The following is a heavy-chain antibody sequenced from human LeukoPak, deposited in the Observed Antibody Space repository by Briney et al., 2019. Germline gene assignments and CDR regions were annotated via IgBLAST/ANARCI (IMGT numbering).Heavy chain of an antibody. V-gene: IGHV5-51*01. CDR1: GYSFTSYW. J-gene: IGHJ3*02. Sequence: GESLKISCKGSGYSFTSYWIGWVRQMPGKGLECMGIIYPGDSNTRYSPSFKGQVTISVDKSNITAYLQWSSLKASDTAMYYCARRPGDGYSKDAFDIWSQGTMVTVSS. CDR3: ARRPGDGYSKDAFDI. D-gene: IGHD5-24*01. CDR2: IYPGDSNT.